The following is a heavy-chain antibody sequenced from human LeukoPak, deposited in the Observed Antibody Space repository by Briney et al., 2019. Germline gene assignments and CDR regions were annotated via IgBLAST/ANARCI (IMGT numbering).Heavy chain of an antibody. Sequence: ASVKVSCKASGYTFTGYYMHWVRQAPGQGLEWMGWINPNSGDTNYAQKFQGRVTLTRDTSISTAYMELSSLRSDDTAVYYCASTYGTGCQFYFDNWGQGTLVTVSS. J-gene: IGHJ4*02. CDR2: INPNSGDT. D-gene: IGHD3-10*01. V-gene: IGHV1-2*02. CDR1: GYTFTGYY. CDR3: ASTYGTGCQFYFDN.